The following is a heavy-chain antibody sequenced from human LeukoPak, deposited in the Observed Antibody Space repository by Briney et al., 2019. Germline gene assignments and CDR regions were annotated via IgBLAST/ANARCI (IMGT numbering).Heavy chain of an antibody. V-gene: IGHV4-30-4*07. D-gene: IGHD6-13*01. CDR1: GGSISSGGYS. CDR2: IYYSGST. J-gene: IGHJ3*02. Sequence: SETLSLTCAVSGGSISSGGYSWSWIRQPPGKGLEWIGYIYYSGSTYYNPSLKSRVTISVDTSKNQFSLKLSSVTAADTAVYYCARGSHSAFDIWGQGTMVTVSS. CDR3: ARGSHSAFDI.